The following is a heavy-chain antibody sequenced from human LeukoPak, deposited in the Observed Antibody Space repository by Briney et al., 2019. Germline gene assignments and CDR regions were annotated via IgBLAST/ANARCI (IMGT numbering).Heavy chain of an antibody. CDR2: IYYSGST. CDR1: GGSISIYY. D-gene: IGHD1-26*01. CDR3: ARSEGASSFDY. V-gene: IGHV4-59*01. Sequence: PSETLSLTCTVSGGSISIYYWSWIRQPPGKGLEWIGYIYYSGSTNYNPSLQSRVTISLATSKNQFSLKLSSVTAADTAVYYCARSEGASSFDYWGQGTLVTVSS. J-gene: IGHJ4*02.